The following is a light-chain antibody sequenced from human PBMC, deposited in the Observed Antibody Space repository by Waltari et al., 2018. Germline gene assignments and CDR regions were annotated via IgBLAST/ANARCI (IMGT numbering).Light chain of an antibody. CDR1: QSVNSNY. Sequence: EIVLTQSPGTLSLSPGERATPSCRASQSVNSNYLAWYQQKPGQAPRLLIYGTSSRATGIPDRFSASGSGTDFILSISRLEPEDFAVYYCQQYTSPSWTFGRGTKVEIK. CDR3: QQYTSPSWT. V-gene: IGKV3-20*01. CDR2: GTS. J-gene: IGKJ1*01.